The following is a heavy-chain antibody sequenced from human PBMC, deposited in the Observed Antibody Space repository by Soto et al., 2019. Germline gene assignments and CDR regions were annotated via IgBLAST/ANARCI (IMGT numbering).Heavy chain of an antibody. J-gene: IGHJ5*02. D-gene: IGHD5-12*01. CDR2: IYWDDDK. CDR1: GFSLSTHGMG. Sequence: SGPTLVNPTQTLTLTCTFSGFSLSTHGMGVGWIRQPPEKALEWLAVIYWDDDKRYSPSLKSRLTITKDTSKNKVVLTMTNMDRADTATYFCAQSWVEMATITAWGQGTPVTSPQ. V-gene: IGHV2-5*02. CDR3: AQSWVEMATITA.